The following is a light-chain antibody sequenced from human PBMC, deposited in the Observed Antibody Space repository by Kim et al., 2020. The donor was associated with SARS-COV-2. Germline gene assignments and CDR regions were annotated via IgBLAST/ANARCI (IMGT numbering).Light chain of an antibody. CDR3: QQYYSTPYT. Sequence: DIVMTQSPDSLAVSLGERATINCKSSQSVLYSSNQKNYLAWYQQKPGQPPKLLIYRASTRDSGVPDRFSGSGSGTDFTLTVSRLQAEDVAVYYCQQYYSTPYTFGQGTKLEI. J-gene: IGKJ2*01. V-gene: IGKV4-1*01. CDR1: QSVLYSSNQKNY. CDR2: RAS.